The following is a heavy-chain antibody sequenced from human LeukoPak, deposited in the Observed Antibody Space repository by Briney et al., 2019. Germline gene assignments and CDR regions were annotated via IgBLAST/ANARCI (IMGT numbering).Heavy chain of an antibody. D-gene: IGHD3-22*01. CDR1: GFTFSNYG. Sequence: GGSLRLSCAASGFTFSNYGMYWVRQAPGKVLEWLAFTRYDGTKKYYGDSVKGRFTISRDNSKNTLYLQMTSLRAEDTAVYYCAKDGIVVAEIGSSFDHWGQGTLVTVSS. CDR2: TRYDGTKK. V-gene: IGHV3-30*02. CDR3: AKDGIVVAEIGSSFDH. J-gene: IGHJ5*02.